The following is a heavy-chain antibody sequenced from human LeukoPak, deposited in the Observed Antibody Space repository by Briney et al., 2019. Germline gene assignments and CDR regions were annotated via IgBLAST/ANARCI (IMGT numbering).Heavy chain of an antibody. V-gene: IGHV3-9*01. CDR1: GFTFDDYA. CDR2: ISWNSGSI. Sequence: PGRSLRLSCAASGFTFDDYAMHWVRQAPGKGLEWVSGISWNSGSIGYADSVKGRFTISRDNAKNLLFLQMNSLRAEDTAVYYCARSPSGYWDFDYWGQGTLVTVSS. CDR3: ARSPSGYWDFDY. D-gene: IGHD6-13*01. J-gene: IGHJ4*02.